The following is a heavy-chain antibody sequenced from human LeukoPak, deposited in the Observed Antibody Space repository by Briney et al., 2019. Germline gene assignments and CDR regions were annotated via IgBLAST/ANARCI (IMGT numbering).Heavy chain of an antibody. D-gene: IGHD6-13*01. CDR1: GFSFSDYS. J-gene: IGHJ4*02. CDR3: ARIATAGSYFDY. Sequence: PGGSLRLSCAASGFSFSDYSMTCVRQAPGKGLEWVSSISRSSTYIYYADSVKGRFTTSRDNAKNSLYLQMNSLKAEDTAVYYCARIATAGSYFDYWGQGTLVTVSS. V-gene: IGHV3-21*01. CDR2: ISRSSTYI.